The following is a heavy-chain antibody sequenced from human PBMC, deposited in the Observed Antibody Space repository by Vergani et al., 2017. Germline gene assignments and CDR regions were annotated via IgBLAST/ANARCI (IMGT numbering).Heavy chain of an antibody. V-gene: IGHV3-30-3*01. J-gene: IGHJ4*02. CDR2: ISYDGSNK. Sequence: VQLVESGGVVVQPGMSLRLSCAASGFTFSSYAMHWVRQAPGKGLEWVAVISYDGSNKYYADSVKGRFTISRDNSKNTLYLQMNSLRAEDTAVYYCASGDSTYYYDSSGYYQASYWGQGTLVTVSS. CDR1: GFTFSSYA. D-gene: IGHD3-22*01. CDR3: ASGDSTYYYDSSGYYQASY.